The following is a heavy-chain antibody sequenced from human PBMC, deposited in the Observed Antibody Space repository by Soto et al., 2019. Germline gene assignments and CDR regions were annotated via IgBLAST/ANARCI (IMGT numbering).Heavy chain of an antibody. J-gene: IGHJ5*02. D-gene: IGHD4-17*01. CDR1: GFTFSSYW. CDR2: INSDGSTT. V-gene: IGHV3-74*01. CDR3: ARAPVRPTVTTFRFHS. Sequence: GGSLRLSCAASGFTFSSYWMHWVRQAPGKGLVWASRINSDGSTTSYADSVKGRFTISRDNAKNTMYLQMNSLKAEDTAVYYCARAPVRPTVTTFRFHSWGQGTLVTVSS.